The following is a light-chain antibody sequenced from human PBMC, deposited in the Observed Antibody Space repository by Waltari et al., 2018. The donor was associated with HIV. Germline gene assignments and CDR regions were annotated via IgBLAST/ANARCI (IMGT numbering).Light chain of an antibody. V-gene: IGKV1-5*03. J-gene: IGKJ1*01. CDR3: QQYYIYART. CDR1: QSIGPW. Sequence: DIQMTQSPSTLSASVGDRVTITCRASQSIGPWLAWYQQRPGRAPNLLIYEASSLESGVPSRFVDSGSGTECTLTINSLQPDDVSTYYCQQYYIYARTFGQGTKGEIK. CDR2: EAS.